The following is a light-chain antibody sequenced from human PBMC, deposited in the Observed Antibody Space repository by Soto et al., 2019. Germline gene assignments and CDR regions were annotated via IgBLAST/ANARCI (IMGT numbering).Light chain of an antibody. CDR1: QTISKY. J-gene: IGKJ4*01. Sequence: DIQMTQSPSSLSASVGDRVTITCRASQTISKYLNWYRQKPGEAPTLLIYGASSLQSGVPSRFIGSGSGMDFPLTTSSLQPEDFATYYCQQSYSTPPTFGGGTKVEIK. CDR3: QQSYSTPPT. V-gene: IGKV1-39*01. CDR2: GAS.